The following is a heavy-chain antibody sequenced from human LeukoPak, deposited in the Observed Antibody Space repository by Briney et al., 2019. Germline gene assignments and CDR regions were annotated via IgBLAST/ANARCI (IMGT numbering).Heavy chain of an antibody. CDR1: GYSFTSYW. CDR3: ASRRYYYGSGTEPDWYFDL. J-gene: IGHJ2*01. D-gene: IGHD3-10*01. Sequence: GESLKISCKGSGYSFTSYWIGWVRQMPGKGLEWMGIIYPGDSDTRYSPSFQGQVTISADKSISTAYLQWSSLKASGTAMYYCASRRYYYGSGTEPDWYFDLWGRGTLVTVSS. CDR2: IYPGDSDT. V-gene: IGHV5-51*01.